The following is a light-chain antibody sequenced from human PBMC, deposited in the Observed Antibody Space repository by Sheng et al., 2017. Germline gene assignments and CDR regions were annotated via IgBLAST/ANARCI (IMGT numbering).Light chain of an antibody. CDR3: QQYHTYYS. CDR2: LTS. V-gene: IGKV1-6*01. CDR1: QGIRND. Sequence: AIQMTQSPSSLSASVGDRVTITCRASQGIRNDLGWYQQKPGKAPKLLISLTSTLESGVPSRFSGSGSGTGFTLTISSLQPDDFATYYCQQYHTYYSFGQGTKLEIK. J-gene: IGKJ2*03.